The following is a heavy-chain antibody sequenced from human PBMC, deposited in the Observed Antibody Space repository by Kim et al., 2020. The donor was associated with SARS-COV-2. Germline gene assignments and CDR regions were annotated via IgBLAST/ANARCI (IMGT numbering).Heavy chain of an antibody. J-gene: IGHJ6*03. CDR3: ARGGEQQLFEQNYYYYYYMDV. D-gene: IGHD6-13*01. Sequence: GSLRLSCAASGFTFSSYAMHWVRQAPGKGLEWVAVISYDGSNKYYADSVKGRFTISRDNSKNTLYLQMNSLRAEDTAVYYCARGGEQQLFEQNYYYYYYMDVWGKGTTVTVSS. CDR2: ISYDGSNK. CDR1: GFTFSSYA. V-gene: IGHV3-30-3*01.